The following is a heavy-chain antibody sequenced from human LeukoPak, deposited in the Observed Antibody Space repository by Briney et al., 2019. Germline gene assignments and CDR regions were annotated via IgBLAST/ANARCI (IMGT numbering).Heavy chain of an antibody. CDR3: ARDPPHRFTMIEEDS. D-gene: IGHD3-22*01. Sequence: PGGSLRLSCAASGFTFTTYWMAWVRQAPGKGLEWVANINGDGSRKNYLDSVKGRFTISRDNTKNSAYLQMNSLRVEDTAVYYCARDPPHRFTMIEEDSWGQGTLVTVSS. CDR2: INGDGSRK. V-gene: IGHV3-7*01. J-gene: IGHJ4*02. CDR1: GFTFTTYW.